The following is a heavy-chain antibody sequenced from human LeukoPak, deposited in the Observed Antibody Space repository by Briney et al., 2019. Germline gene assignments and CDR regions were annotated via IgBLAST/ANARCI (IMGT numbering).Heavy chain of an antibody. CDR1: GGSISSYY. V-gene: IGHV4-59*01. Sequence: SETLSLTCTVSGGSISSYYCSWIRQPPGKGLERIGYIYYSGSTNYNPSLKSRVTISVDTSKNQFSLKLSSVTAADTAVYYCARGSRGSIAAAGTGFDYWGQGTLVTVSS. CDR3: ARGSRGSIAAAGTGFDY. CDR2: IYYSGST. J-gene: IGHJ4*02. D-gene: IGHD6-13*01.